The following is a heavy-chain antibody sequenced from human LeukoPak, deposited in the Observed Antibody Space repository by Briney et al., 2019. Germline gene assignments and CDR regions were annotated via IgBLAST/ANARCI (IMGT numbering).Heavy chain of an antibody. CDR3: AKGKINHDGAVEI. D-gene: IGHD1-14*01. CDR1: GFTFSSYA. V-gene: IGHV3-23*01. J-gene: IGHJ3*02. Sequence: GGSLRLSCAASGFTFSSYAMNWVRQAPGKGLEWVSAISGSGVSTYYADSVKGRFTISRDNSKNTLYLQMNSVRAEDTAVYYCAKGKINHDGAVEIWGQGTTVTVSS. CDR2: ISGSGVST.